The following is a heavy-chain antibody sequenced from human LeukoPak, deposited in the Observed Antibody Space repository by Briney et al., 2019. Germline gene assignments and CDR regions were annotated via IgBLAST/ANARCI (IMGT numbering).Heavy chain of an antibody. CDR2: IWYDGSNK. J-gene: IGHJ4*02. CDR1: EFTFSKYW. Sequence: GGSLRLSCVSSEFTFSKYWMHWVRQAPGKGLEWVAVIWYDGSNKYYADSVKGRFTISRDNSKNTLYLQMNSLRAEDTAVYYCARDLGYCSSTSCYEDYWGQGTLVTVSS. D-gene: IGHD2-2*01. V-gene: IGHV3-33*08. CDR3: ARDLGYCSSTSCYEDY.